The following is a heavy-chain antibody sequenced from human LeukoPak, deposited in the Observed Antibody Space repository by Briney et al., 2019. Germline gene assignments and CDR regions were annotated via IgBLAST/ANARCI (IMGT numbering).Heavy chain of an antibody. CDR3: ARDGTTVSPAV. CDR1: GGSISSNEYY. V-gene: IGHV4-39*07. CDR2: MYYSGST. D-gene: IGHD4-17*01. Sequence: SETLSLTCNVAGGSISSNEYYWGWIRQPPGKGLEWIANMYYSGSTSYNPSLRSRVTISVDTSKNQLSLNLSSVTAADTAVYYCARDGTTVSPAVWGKGTTVTVSS. J-gene: IGHJ6*04.